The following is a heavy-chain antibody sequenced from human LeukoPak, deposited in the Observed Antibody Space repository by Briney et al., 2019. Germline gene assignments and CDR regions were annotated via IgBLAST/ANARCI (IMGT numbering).Heavy chain of an antibody. CDR2: INPNSGGT. CDR1: GYTFTCYY. V-gene: IGHV1-2*06. J-gene: IGHJ2*01. CDR3: ARGAAPPNNWYFDL. Sequence: ASVKVSCKASGYTFTCYYMHWVRQAPGQGLEWMGRINPNSGGTNYAQKFQGRVTMTRDTSISTAYMELSRLRSDDTAVYCCARGAAPPNNWYFDLWGRGTLVTVSS.